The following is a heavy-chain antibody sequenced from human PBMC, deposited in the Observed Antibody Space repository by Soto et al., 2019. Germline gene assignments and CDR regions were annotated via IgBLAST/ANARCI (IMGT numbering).Heavy chain of an antibody. CDR2: VYYTGTT. J-gene: IGHJ5*02. CDR3: ARMRFGEVPDWFDP. CDR1: GGCVSSASYF. V-gene: IGHV4-61*01. D-gene: IGHD3-3*01. Sequence: QVQLQESGPGLVKPSETLSLTCTVSGGCVSSASYFWSWIRQPPGKEMEFIAYVYYTGTTKYSPSLKSRASISLYTTKNQFSLNLSSVTTADTAIYYCARMRFGEVPDWFDPWGQGILVTVS.